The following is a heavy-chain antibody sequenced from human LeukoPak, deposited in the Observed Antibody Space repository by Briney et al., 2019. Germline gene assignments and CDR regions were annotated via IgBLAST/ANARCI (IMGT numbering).Heavy chain of an antibody. Sequence: GASVTVSFKASGYTFTIYAMHWVRQAPGQGLEWMGWITPSGGTNYPQKFQGRDAITSGTSITTAYMDLSRLTSDDTAVYYCARDRYGDGFAHFDYWGQGALVTVSS. CDR2: ITPSGGT. V-gene: IGHV1-2*02. J-gene: IGHJ4*02. D-gene: IGHD5-24*01. CDR1: GYTFTIYA. CDR3: ARDRYGDGFAHFDY.